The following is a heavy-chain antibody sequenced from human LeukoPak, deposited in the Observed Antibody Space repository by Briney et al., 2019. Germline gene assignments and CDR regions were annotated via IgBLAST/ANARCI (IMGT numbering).Heavy chain of an antibody. CDR2: INHSGST. J-gene: IGHJ4*02. Sequence: SETLSLTCTVSGGSISSSSYYWGWIRQPPGKGLEWIGEINHSGSTNYNPSLKSRVTISVDTSKNQFSLKLSSVTAADTAVYYCARGRRGSGSSLHYWGQGTLVTVSS. CDR1: GGSISSSSYY. D-gene: IGHD3-10*01. V-gene: IGHV4-39*07. CDR3: ARGRRGSGSSLHY.